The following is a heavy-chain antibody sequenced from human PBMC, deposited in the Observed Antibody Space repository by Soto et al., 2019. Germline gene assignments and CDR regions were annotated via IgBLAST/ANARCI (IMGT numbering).Heavy chain of an antibody. CDR2: IYYSGST. Sequence: QVQLQESGPGLVKASETLSLTCTVSGGSVSSGDYYWSWIRQPPGKGLEWIGNIYYSGSTNDNPSLKSRAPIAVDTSKNRCSLKVSFATAAETAVYYCARLPVDASMIYWFDPRGQGTLVTVSS. D-gene: IGHD2-8*01. CDR1: GGSVSSGDYY. J-gene: IGHJ5*02. CDR3: ARLPVDASMIYWFDP. V-gene: IGHV4-61*08.